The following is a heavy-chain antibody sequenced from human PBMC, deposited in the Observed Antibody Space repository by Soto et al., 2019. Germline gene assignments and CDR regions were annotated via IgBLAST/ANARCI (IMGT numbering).Heavy chain of an antibody. CDR2: ISGSGGST. V-gene: IGHV3-23*01. CDR3: AKDGGRGDYGDSNWYFDL. J-gene: IGHJ2*01. Sequence: EVQLLESGGGLVQPGGSLRLSCAASGFTFSSYAMSWVRQAPGKGLEWVSAISGSGGSTYYADSVKGRFTISRDNSKNTLYLQMNSLRAEDTAVYYCAKDGGRGDYGDSNWYFDLWGRGTLVTVSS. D-gene: IGHD4-17*01. CDR1: GFTFSSYA.